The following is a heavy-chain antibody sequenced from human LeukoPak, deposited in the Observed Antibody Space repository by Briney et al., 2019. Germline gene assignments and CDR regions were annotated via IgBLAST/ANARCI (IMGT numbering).Heavy chain of an antibody. D-gene: IGHD6-13*01. V-gene: IGHV4-4*07. CDR3: ARRRAEGGSNGHYNWFDP. CDR1: GGPITTNY. J-gene: IGHJ5*02. CDR2: IYTGGST. Sequence: SETLSLTCTVSGGPITTNYWSWIRQPAGKGLEWIGRIYTGGSTNYNPSLKSRVTMSVDTSKSQFSLKLNSVTAADTAVYYCARRRAEGGSNGHYNWFDPWGQGILVTVSS.